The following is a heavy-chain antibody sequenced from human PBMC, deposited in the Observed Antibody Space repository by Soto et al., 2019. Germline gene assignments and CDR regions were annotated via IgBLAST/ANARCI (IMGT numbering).Heavy chain of an antibody. CDR3: ARAPVLRFLEWLFMFDY. Sequence: QVQLQESGPGLVKPSQTLSLTCTVSGGSISSGDYYWSWIRQPPGKGLEWIGYIYYSGSTYYNPSLKSRVTISVDTSKNQFSLKLSSVTAADTAVYYCARAPVLRFLEWLFMFDYWGQGTLVTVSS. V-gene: IGHV4-30-4*01. J-gene: IGHJ4*02. D-gene: IGHD3-3*01. CDR2: IYYSGST. CDR1: GGSISSGDYY.